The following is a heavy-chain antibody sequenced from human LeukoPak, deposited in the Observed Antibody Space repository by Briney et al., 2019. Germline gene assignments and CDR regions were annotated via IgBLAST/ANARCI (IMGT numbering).Heavy chain of an antibody. CDR1: SGSISSYY. Sequence: SETLSLTCTVSSGSISSYYWIWIRQPPEKGLEWIGEVDYSGRTNYNPSLKSRVTTSLDTSKNQISLKLSSVTAADTAVYYCARPQTMGSSSPLGYWGQGTLVTVSS. CDR2: VDYSGRT. V-gene: IGHV4-59*01. CDR3: ARPQTMGSSSPLGY. D-gene: IGHD2-2*01. J-gene: IGHJ4*02.